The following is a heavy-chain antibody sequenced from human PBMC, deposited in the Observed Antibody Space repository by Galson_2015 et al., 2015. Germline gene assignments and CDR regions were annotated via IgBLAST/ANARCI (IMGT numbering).Heavy chain of an antibody. J-gene: IGHJ5*02. CDR1: GGSISSGGYY. V-gene: IGHV4-31*03. D-gene: IGHD3-10*01. Sequence: TLSLTCTVSGGSISSGGYYWSWIRQHPGKGLEWIGYIYYSGSTYYNPSLKSRVTISVDTSKNQFSLKLSSVTAADTAVYYCARAGYYGLCIDPWGQGTLVTVSS. CDR3: ARAGYYGLCIDP. CDR2: IYYSGST.